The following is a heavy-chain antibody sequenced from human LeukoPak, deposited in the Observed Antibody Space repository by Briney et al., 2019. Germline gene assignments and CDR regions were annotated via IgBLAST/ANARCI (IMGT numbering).Heavy chain of an antibody. CDR2: IYYSGST. V-gene: IGHV4-39*07. D-gene: IGHD3-10*01. CDR3: ARSLLWFGELLS. CDR1: GGSISSYY. J-gene: IGHJ5*02. Sequence: SETLSLTCTVSGGSISSYYWGWIRQPPGKGLEWIGSIYYSGSTYYNPSLKSRVTISVDTSKNQFSLKLSSVTAADTAVYYCARSLLWFGELLSWGQGTLVTVSS.